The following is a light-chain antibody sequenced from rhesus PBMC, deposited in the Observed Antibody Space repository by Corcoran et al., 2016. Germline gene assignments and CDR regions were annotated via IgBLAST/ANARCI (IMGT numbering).Light chain of an antibody. J-gene: IGKJ4*01. CDR2: ATS. CDR1: QGIKNA. V-gene: IGKV1-33*01. Sequence: DIQMSQSPSSLSASVGDKVTITRRASQGIKNALAWYQQKPGKAPKLLMYATSNLKSGVPSRFSGRRSGTDFTLTINTLQPEDFATYYCPQGYSSPLTFGGGTKVELK. CDR3: PQGYSSPLT.